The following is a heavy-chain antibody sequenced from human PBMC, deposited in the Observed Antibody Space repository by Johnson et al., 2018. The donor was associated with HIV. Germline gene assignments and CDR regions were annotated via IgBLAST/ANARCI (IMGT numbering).Heavy chain of an antibody. CDR2: ISWNSGSI. J-gene: IGHJ3*02. Sequence: VQFVESGGGVVQPGGSLRLSCAASGFTFSSYGMHWVRQAPGKGLELVSGISWNSGSIGYADSVRGRFTISRDNAKNSLYLQVNSLRADDTALYYCAKVFKVRVAGAFDIWGQGTMVTVSS. D-gene: IGHD6-19*01. V-gene: IGHV3-9*01. CDR3: AKVFKVRVAGAFDI. CDR1: GFTFSSYG.